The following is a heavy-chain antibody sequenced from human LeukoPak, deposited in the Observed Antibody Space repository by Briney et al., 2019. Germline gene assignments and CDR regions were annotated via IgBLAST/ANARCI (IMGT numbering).Heavy chain of an antibody. D-gene: IGHD3-22*01. Sequence: GGSLGLSCAASGFTFSSYGMHWVRQAPGKGLEWVAFIRYDGSNKNYADSVKGRFTISRDNSKNTLYLQMNSLRAEDTAVYYCAKDREGTSYYYDSSVDYWGQGTLVTVSS. V-gene: IGHV3-30*02. J-gene: IGHJ4*02. CDR3: AKDREGTSYYYDSSVDY. CDR1: GFTFSSYG. CDR2: IRYDGSNK.